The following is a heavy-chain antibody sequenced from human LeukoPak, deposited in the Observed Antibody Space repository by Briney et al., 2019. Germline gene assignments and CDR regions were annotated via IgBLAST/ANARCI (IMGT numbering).Heavy chain of an antibody. CDR2: IIPILGIS. J-gene: IGHJ6*02. CDR1: GGTFSSYA. D-gene: IGHD5-12*01. V-gene: IGHV1-69*04. Sequence: SVKVSCKASGGTFSSYAISWMRQAPGQGLEWMGSIIPILGISNYAQKFQGRVTITADKSTSTAYMELNSLRSEDTAVFYCARISAYSGYDLYYYYGMHVWGHVTTVTVSS. CDR3: ARISAYSGYDLYYYYGMHV.